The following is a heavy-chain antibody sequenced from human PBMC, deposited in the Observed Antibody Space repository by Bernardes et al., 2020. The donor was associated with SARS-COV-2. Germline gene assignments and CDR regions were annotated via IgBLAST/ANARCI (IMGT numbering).Heavy chain of an antibody. CDR2: MTPNSGNT. CDR3: AIIMVGPTNYYYYYGMDV. Sequence: VKVTRKASGYTFTDYDISWVRQATGQELEWMGWMTPNSGNTGYAQKFQGRVTMTRDTSISTAYMELSSLTSDDTAVYFCAIIMVGPTNYYYYYGMDVWGQGTTVTVSS. J-gene: IGHJ6*02. D-gene: IGHD1-26*01. CDR1: GYTFTDYD. V-gene: IGHV1-8*01.